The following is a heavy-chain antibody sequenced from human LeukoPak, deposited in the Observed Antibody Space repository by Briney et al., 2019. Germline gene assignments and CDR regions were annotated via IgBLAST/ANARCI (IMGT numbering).Heavy chain of an antibody. Sequence: GGSLRLSCAASGFTFSSYEMNWVRQAPGKGLEWVSYISSSGSTIYYADSMKGRFTISRDNAKNSLYLQMNSLRAEDTAVYYCARPPAVVGATTTVDYWGQGTLVTVSS. CDR2: ISSSGSTI. CDR3: ARPPAVVGATTTVDY. J-gene: IGHJ4*02. D-gene: IGHD1-26*01. V-gene: IGHV3-48*03. CDR1: GFTFSSYE.